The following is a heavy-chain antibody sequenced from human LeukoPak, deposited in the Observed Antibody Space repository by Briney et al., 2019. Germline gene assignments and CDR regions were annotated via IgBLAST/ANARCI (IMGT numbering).Heavy chain of an antibody. Sequence: GGSLRLSCAASGFTFRSYSMNWVRQAPGKGLEWVSSISSSSSYIYYADSVKGRFTISRDNANNSLHLQTNSLRAEDTAVYYCARDGRARFGETFYYYYYYMDVWGKGTTVTVSS. D-gene: IGHD3-10*01. CDR2: ISSSSSYI. V-gene: IGHV3-21*01. CDR1: GFTFRSYS. CDR3: ARDGRARFGETFYYYYYYMDV. J-gene: IGHJ6*03.